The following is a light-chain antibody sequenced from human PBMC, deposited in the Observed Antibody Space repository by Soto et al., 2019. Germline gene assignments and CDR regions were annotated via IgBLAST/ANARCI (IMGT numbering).Light chain of an antibody. CDR2: DAS. CDR3: QYTRT. J-gene: IGKJ1*01. Sequence: DFQMTQSPSTLSASVGDRVTITCRASQNINNWVAWYQQKPGNAPKFLIYDASTLQRGVSSRFSGSGFGTEFSVTTNSLQPAGSGSYYGQYTRTLGKGT. V-gene: IGKV1-5*01. CDR1: QNINNW.